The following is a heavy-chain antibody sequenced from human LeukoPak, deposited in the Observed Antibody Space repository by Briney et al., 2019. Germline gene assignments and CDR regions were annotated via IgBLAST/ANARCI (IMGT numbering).Heavy chain of an antibody. Sequence: SETLSLTCTVSGGSISSSSYYSGWIRQPPGKGLEWIGSIYYSGSTYYNPSLKSRVSISVDTSKNQFSLKLSSVTAADTAVYYCARSQAYGIFDYWGQGTLVTVSS. CDR1: GGSISSSSYY. CDR3: ARSQAYGIFDY. CDR2: IYYSGST. J-gene: IGHJ4*02. V-gene: IGHV4-39*01. D-gene: IGHD4-17*01.